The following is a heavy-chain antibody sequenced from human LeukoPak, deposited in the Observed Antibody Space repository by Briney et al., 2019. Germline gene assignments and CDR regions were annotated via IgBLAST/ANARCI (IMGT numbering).Heavy chain of an antibody. CDR1: GFTFSNYA. J-gene: IGHJ6*03. Sequence: PGGSLRLSCAASGFTFSNYAMHWVRQAPGKGLEWVAVISYDGDNTYYAESVRGRFTVSRDSSKNTLYLQMSSLRDEDTAVFYCAKDSLIAAAGYYYSYCMDVWGKGTTVTVSS. D-gene: IGHD6-13*01. V-gene: IGHV3-30*04. CDR3: AKDSLIAAAGYYYSYCMDV. CDR2: ISYDGDNT.